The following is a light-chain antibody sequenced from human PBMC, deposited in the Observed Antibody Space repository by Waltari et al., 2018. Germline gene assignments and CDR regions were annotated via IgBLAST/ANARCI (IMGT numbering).Light chain of an antibody. CDR2: GNN. CDR1: SSNIGAGFD. V-gene: IGLV1-40*01. J-gene: IGLJ2*01. CDR3: QSYDSRLSVVV. Sequence: QSVLTQPPSLSGASGQRVTMSCTGSSSNIGAGFDVHWYQHLPGTAPKLLIVGNNNRPSGVPDRFSASKSGASASLAITGLQSEDEAVYYCQSYDSRLSVVVFGGGTKLTVL.